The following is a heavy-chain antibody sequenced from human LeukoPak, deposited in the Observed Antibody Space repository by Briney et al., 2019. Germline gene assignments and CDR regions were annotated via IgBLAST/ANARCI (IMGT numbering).Heavy chain of an antibody. Sequence: SETLSLTCTVSGASISSYYWGWIRQPPGKGLEWIGYVYYSGSTNYNPSLKSRVSISVDTSKNQFSLKLSSVTAADTAVYYCARHGLSLRMVRGVIIDYWGQGTLVTVSS. D-gene: IGHD3-10*01. CDR3: ARHGLSLRMVRGVIIDY. CDR2: VYYSGST. J-gene: IGHJ4*02. CDR1: GASISSYY. V-gene: IGHV4-59*08.